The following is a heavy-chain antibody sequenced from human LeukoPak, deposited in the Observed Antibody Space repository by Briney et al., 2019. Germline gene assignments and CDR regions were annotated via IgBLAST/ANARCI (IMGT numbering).Heavy chain of an antibody. CDR3: AKGGSYYGSGSPSN. CDR1: GFTFNTYG. D-gene: IGHD3-10*01. V-gene: IGHV3-30*18. J-gene: IGHJ4*02. Sequence: GGSLRLSCAASGFTFNTYGMHWVRQPPGKGLEGVAVISYDGSNKYYADSVQGRFTISRDNSENTVYLQMNSLRTEDTAVYYCAKGGSYYGSGSPSNWGQGTLVTVSS. CDR2: ISYDGSNK.